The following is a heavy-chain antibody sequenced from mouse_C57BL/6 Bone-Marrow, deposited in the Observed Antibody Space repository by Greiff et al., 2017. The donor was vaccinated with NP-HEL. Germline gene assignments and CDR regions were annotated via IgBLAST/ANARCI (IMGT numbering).Heavy chain of an antibody. V-gene: IGHV1-64*01. Sequence: QVQLEQPGAELVKPGASVKLSCKAFGYTFTSYWMHWVKQRPGQGPEWVGMIHPNSGSTNYNEKFKSKATLTVDKSSSTAYMQLSSLTSEDSAVYYCARDTAYYFDYWGQGTTLTVSS. J-gene: IGHJ2*01. D-gene: IGHD6-1*01. CDR1: GYTFTSYW. CDR3: ARDTAYYFDY. CDR2: IHPNSGST.